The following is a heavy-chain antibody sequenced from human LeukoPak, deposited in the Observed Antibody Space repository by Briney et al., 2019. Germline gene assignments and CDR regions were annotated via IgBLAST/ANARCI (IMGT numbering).Heavy chain of an antibody. CDR2: INHSGST. Sequence: SETLSLTCAVYGGSFSGYYWSWIRQPPGKGLEWIGEINHSGSTNYNPSLKSRVTISVDTSKNQFSLKLSSVTAADTAVYYRARAPQYYDFWSGYYINPDKTIDYWGQGTLVTVSS. V-gene: IGHV4-34*01. CDR3: ARAPQYYDFWSGYYINPDKTIDY. D-gene: IGHD3-3*01. J-gene: IGHJ4*02. CDR1: GGSFSGYY.